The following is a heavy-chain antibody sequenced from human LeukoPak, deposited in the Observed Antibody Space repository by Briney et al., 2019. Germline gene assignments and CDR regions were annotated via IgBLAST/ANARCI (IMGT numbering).Heavy chain of an antibody. CDR1: GGSISSYY. J-gene: IGHJ4*02. CDR2: IYYSGST. D-gene: IGHD3-22*01. Sequence: SETLSLTCTVSGGSISSYYWSWIRQPPGKGLEWIGYIYYSGSTTYNPSLKSRVTISVDTSKNQFSLKLSSVTAADTAVYYCARGAIDSGGYNYYFDYWGQGTLVTVSS. CDR3: ARGAIDSGGYNYYFDY. V-gene: IGHV4-59*01.